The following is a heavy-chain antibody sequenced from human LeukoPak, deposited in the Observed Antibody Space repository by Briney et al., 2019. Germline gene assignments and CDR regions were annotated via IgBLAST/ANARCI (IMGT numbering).Heavy chain of an antibody. J-gene: IGHJ4*02. CDR2: IYYSGST. Sequence: SETLSLTCTVSGGSLSSSSYYWGWIRQPPGKGLEWTGTIYYSGSTYYNPSLKSRVTMSVDTSKNQLSLKLSSVTATDTAMYYCASQDSTGWNGPFDYWGQGTLVTVSS. CDR1: GGSLSSSSYY. CDR3: ASQDSTGWNGPFDY. V-gene: IGHV4-39*01. D-gene: IGHD6-19*01.